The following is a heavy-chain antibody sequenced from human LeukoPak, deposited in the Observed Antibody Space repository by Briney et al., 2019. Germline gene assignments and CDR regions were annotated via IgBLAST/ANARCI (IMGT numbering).Heavy chain of an antibody. V-gene: IGHV3-7*01. CDR1: GFTFSSYW. J-gene: IGHJ4*02. Sequence: GGSLRLSCAASGFTFSSYWMSWVRQAPGKGLEGVANIKQDGSEKYYVDSVKGRFTISSDNANNSLYLQMNSLRAEDTAVYYCARTDSGRNYYFDYWGQGTLVTVSS. CDR3: ARTDSGRNYYFDY. CDR2: IKQDGSEK. D-gene: IGHD1-14*01.